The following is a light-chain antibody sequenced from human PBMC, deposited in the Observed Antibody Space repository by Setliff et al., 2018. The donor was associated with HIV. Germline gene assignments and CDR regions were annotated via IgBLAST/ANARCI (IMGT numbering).Light chain of an antibody. J-gene: IGLJ1*01. Sequence: QSALTQPASVSGSPGQSITIFCTGSSSDVGAYMSVSWYQHHPGNAPKLMIYDVSKRPSGVPDRFSGSKSGNTASLTVSGLQAEDEADYYCSSYAGSSFYVFGTGTKVTVL. CDR3: SSYAGSSFYV. V-gene: IGLV2-8*01. CDR1: SSDVGAYMS. CDR2: DVS.